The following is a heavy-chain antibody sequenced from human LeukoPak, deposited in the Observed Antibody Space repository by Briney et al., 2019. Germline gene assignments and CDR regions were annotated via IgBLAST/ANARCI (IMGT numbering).Heavy chain of an antibody. CDR1: GFTLSSYS. J-gene: IGHJ6*03. CDR3: ARVVPAAMDYYYYYYMDV. CDR2: ISSISSTI. D-gene: IGHD2-2*01. Sequence: GGSLRLSCAASGFTLSSYSMNWVRQAPGKGLEWVSYISSISSTIYYADSVKGRFTISRDNAKNSLYLQMNSLRAEDTAVYYCARVVPAAMDYYYYYYMDVWGKGTTVTVSS. V-gene: IGHV3-48*01.